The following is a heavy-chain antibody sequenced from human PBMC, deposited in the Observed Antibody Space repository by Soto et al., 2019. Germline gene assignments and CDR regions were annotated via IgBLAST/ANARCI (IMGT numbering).Heavy chain of an antibody. J-gene: IGHJ4*02. CDR1: GFTFESHW. D-gene: IGHD3-3*01. Sequence: VESGGVLVQPGGSLRLSCVASGFTFESHWMHWVRQAPGEGLVWVSRIKTDGYAAAYADSVKGRFTISRDNTKNTVYLQMNSLRAEDTAVYFCVRESGVGAYCWGQGALVTVSS. CDR3: VRESGVGAYC. CDR2: IKTDGYAA. V-gene: IGHV3-74*01.